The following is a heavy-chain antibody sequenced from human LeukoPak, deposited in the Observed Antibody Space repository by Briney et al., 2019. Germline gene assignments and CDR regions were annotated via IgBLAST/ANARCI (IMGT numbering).Heavy chain of an antibody. CDR3: VRSNKYSSSWYDYFDY. D-gene: IGHD6-13*01. V-gene: IGHV4-59*01. J-gene: IGHJ4*02. Sequence: SETLSLTCTVSGGSISSYYWSWIRQPPGKGLEWIAYIYYSGTTNSGTTNYNPSLKSRVTISLDTSKNQFSLRLNSVTAADTAVYYCVRSNKYSSSWYDYFDYWGRGTLVTVSS. CDR2: IYYSGTTNSGTT. CDR1: GGSISSYY.